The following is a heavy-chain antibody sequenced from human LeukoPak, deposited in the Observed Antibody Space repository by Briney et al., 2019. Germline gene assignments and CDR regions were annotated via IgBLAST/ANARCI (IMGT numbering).Heavy chain of an antibody. Sequence: PSETLSLTCTVSGGSISSYYWSWIRQPPGKGLEWIGEINHSGSTNYNPSLKSRVTISVDTSKNQFSLKLSSVTAADTAVYYCARESWGDCSGGSCYPLAAKYFQHWGQGTLVTVSS. CDR1: GGSISSYY. J-gene: IGHJ1*01. CDR3: ARESWGDCSGGSCYPLAAKYFQH. CDR2: INHSGST. D-gene: IGHD2-15*01. V-gene: IGHV4-34*01.